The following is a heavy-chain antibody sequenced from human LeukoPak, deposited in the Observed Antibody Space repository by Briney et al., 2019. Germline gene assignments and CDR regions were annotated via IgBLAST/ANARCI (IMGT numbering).Heavy chain of an antibody. CDR2: LTGSGRDT. Sequence: PGGSLRLSCAASGFTLNIYAMNWVRQAPGKGLDWVSSLTGSGRDTYYTDSVKGRFTISRDNAKNSLYLQMNSLRAEDTAVYYCARSGDYYDTSGYLFDYWGQGTLVTVSS. V-gene: IGHV3-21*04. D-gene: IGHD3-22*01. CDR1: GFTLNIYA. CDR3: ARSGDYYDTSGYLFDY. J-gene: IGHJ4*02.